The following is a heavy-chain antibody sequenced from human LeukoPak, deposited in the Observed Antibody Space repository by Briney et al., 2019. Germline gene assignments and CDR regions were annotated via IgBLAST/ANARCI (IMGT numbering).Heavy chain of an antibody. CDR3: ARDLRGLWFGELLYLNY. Sequence: ASVKVSCKASGYTFTGYYMHWVRQPPAQGFEWKGWINPNSGGTNYEQKFQGRVSMTRDTYISTAYIELSRLRADDTDVYVCARDLRGLWFGELLYLNYWGQGTLVTVSS. V-gene: IGHV1-2*02. CDR1: GYTFTGYY. D-gene: IGHD3-10*01. J-gene: IGHJ4*02. CDR2: INPNSGGT.